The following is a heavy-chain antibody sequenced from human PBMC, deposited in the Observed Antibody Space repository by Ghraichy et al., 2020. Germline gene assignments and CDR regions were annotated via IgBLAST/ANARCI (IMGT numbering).Heavy chain of an antibody. CDR3: ARDRVVYSRYHDAFDV. CDR1: GYTFTSYT. J-gene: IGHJ3*01. V-gene: IGHV1-3*04. Sequence: ASVKVSCKASGYTFTSYTMHWVRQAPGQSLEWMGWINTGDGDTKYSQKFQGRVTITRDISASTAYMELSSLRSEDTALYYCARDRVVYSRYHDAFDVWGPGTMVTVSS. D-gene: IGHD6-13*01. CDR2: INTGDGDT.